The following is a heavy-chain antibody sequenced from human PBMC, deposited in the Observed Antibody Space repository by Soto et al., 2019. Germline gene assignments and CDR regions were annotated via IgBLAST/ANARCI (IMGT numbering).Heavy chain of an antibody. V-gene: IGHV3-21*01. Sequence: EVQLVESGGGLVKPGGSLRLSCAASGFTFSSYSMNWVRQAPGKGLEWVSSISSSSSYIYYADSVKGRFTISRDNAKNSLCLQMTSLRAEDTAVYYCARDGCSGGSCRYYYYYGMDVWGQGTTVTVSS. CDR2: ISSSSSYI. J-gene: IGHJ6*02. D-gene: IGHD2-15*01. CDR1: GFTFSSYS. CDR3: ARDGCSGGSCRYYYYYGMDV.